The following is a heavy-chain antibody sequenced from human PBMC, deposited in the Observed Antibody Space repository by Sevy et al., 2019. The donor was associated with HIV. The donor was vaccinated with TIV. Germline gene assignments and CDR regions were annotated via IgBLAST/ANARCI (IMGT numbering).Heavy chain of an antibody. Sequence: SETLSLTCTVSGGSISSYYWSWIRQPPGKGLEWIGYIYYRGSTNYKPSLKSRVTISVDISKNQVSLKLSSVTVADTAVYYCGGHMVHSSGGYGMDVWGRGTTVTVSS. CDR3: GGHMVHSSGGYGMDV. J-gene: IGHJ6*02. D-gene: IGHD6-19*01. V-gene: IGHV4-59*12. CDR1: GGSISSYY. CDR2: IYYRGST.